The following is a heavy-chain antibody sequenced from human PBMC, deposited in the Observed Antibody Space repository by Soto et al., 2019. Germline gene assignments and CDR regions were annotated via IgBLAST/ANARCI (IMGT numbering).Heavy chain of an antibody. CDR1: GFTFSSYD. V-gene: IGHV3-13*01. CDR3: ARGGYCSSTSCWPYYFDY. J-gene: IGHJ4*02. CDR2: IGTAGDT. D-gene: IGHD2-2*01. Sequence: EVQLVESGGGLVQPGGSLRLSCAASGFTFSSYDMHWVRQDTGKGLEWVSAIGTAGDTYYPGSVKGRFTISRENAKNSLYLQMNSLRAGDTAVYYCARGGYCSSTSCWPYYFDYWGQGTLVTVSS.